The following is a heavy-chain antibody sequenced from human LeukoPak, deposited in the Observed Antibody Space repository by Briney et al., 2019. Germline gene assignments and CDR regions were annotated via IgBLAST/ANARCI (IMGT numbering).Heavy chain of an antibody. V-gene: IGHV4-61*01. CDR3: ARAGIAAAGGYYYYGMDV. CDR1: GVSVNSGSYY. Sequence: SETLSLTCTVSGVSVNSGSYYWSWIRQPPGKGLEWIGYIYYSGSTNYNPSLKSRVTISVDTPKNQFSLKLSSVTAADTAVYYCARAGIAAAGGYYYYGMDVWGQGTTVTVSS. D-gene: IGHD6-13*01. J-gene: IGHJ6*02. CDR2: IYYSGST.